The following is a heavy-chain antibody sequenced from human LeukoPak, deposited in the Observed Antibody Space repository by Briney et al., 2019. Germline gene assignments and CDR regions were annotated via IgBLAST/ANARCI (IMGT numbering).Heavy chain of an antibody. D-gene: IGHD3-3*01. CDR3: ARGGRITMFGVVIMRAFDI. V-gene: IGHV4-34*01. CDR2: ITNSGST. J-gene: IGHJ3*02. CDR1: GGSFSGYY. Sequence: PSETLSLTCAVSGGSFSGYYWTWVRQPPGKGLEWIGEITNSGSTNYNPPLKSRVTMSVDTSKNQFYLKLTSMTAADTAVYYCARGGRITMFGVVIMRAFDIWGQGTMVTVSS.